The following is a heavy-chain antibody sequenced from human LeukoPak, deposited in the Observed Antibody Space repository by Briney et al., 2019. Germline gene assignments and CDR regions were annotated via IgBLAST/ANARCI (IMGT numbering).Heavy chain of an antibody. CDR3: ARDENGYVWGSFRA. V-gene: IGHV4-39*07. J-gene: IGHJ5*02. CDR1: GGSISSSSYY. D-gene: IGHD3-16*02. CDR2: IYYSGST. Sequence: PSETLSLTCTVSGGSISSSSYYWGWIRQPPGKGLEWIGSIYYSGSTYHNPSLKSRVTISVDTSKNQFSLKLSSVTAADTAVYYCARDENGYVWGSFRAWGQGTLVTVSS.